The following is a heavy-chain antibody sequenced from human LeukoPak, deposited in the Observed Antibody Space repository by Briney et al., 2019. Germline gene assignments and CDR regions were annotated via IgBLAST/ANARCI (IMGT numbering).Heavy chain of an antibody. D-gene: IGHD5-12*01. J-gene: IGHJ4*02. V-gene: IGHV4-59*01. Sequence: SETLSLTCTVSGGSISSYYWSWIRQPPGKGLEWIGYIYYSGSTNSNPSLKSRVTISVDTSKNQFSLKLSSVTAADTAVYYCARGPYSGYEFDYWGQGTLVTVSS. CDR2: IYYSGST. CDR3: ARGPYSGYEFDY. CDR1: GGSISSYY.